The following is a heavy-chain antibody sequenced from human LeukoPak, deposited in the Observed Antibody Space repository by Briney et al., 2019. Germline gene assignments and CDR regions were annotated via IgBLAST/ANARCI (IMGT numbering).Heavy chain of an antibody. D-gene: IGHD1-26*01. CDR1: GFTFDDYA. CDR3: AKGYSSLGSHSSFDY. CDR2: INWNSGSI. V-gene: IGHV3-9*01. J-gene: IGHJ4*02. Sequence: SLRLSCAASGFTFDDYAMHWVRQAPGKGLEWVSGINWNSGSIGYADSVKGRFTISRDNAKNSLYLQMNSLRAEDSALYYCAKGYSSLGSHSSFDYWGQGTLVTVSS.